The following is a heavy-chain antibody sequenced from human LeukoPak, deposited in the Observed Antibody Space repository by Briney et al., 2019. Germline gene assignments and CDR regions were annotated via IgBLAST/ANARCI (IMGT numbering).Heavy chain of an antibody. CDR1: GYNFYSYS. CDR3: ARGYKNFDY. CDR2: ISAGNVNT. D-gene: IGHD1-1*01. V-gene: IGHV1-3*01. J-gene: IGHJ4*02. Sequence: ASVKVSCKASGYNFYSYSIHWVRQAPGQRLEWMGWISAGNVNTKYSQKFQGRVTITRDTSANTAYMELSSLRSEDTAVYYCARGYKNFDYWGQGTLVTVSS.